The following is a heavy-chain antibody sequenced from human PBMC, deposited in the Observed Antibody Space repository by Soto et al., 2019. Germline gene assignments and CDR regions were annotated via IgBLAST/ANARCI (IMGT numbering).Heavy chain of an antibody. J-gene: IGHJ1*01. CDR1: GFTVSSNY. V-gene: IGHV3-66*01. D-gene: IGHD6-19*01. Sequence: EVQLVESGGGLVQPGGSLRLSCAASGFTVSSNYMSGVRQAPGKGLEWVSVIYSGGSTYYADSVKGRFTISRDNSKNTLYLQMNSLRAEDTAVYYCASPIPVAGTTYFQHWGQGTLVTVSS. CDR3: ASPIPVAGTTYFQH. CDR2: IYSGGST.